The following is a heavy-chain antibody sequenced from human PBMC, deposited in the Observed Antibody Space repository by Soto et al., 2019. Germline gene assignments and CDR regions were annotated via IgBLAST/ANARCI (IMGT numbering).Heavy chain of an antibody. CDR3: ARVDLRRSSLFWFDP. CDR2: TYYRSKWYD. CDR1: GDSVSSNSAA. V-gene: IGHV6-1*01. D-gene: IGHD6-6*01. J-gene: IGHJ5*02. Sequence: TLSLTCVISGDSVSSNSAAWNWIRQSPSRGLEWLGRTYYRSKWYDDYAVSVRSRITINPDTSKNQFSLQLNSVTPEDTAVYYCARVDLRRSSLFWFDPWGQGTLVTVSS.